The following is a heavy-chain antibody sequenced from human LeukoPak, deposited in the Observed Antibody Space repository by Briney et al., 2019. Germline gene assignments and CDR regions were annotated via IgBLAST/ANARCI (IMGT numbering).Heavy chain of an antibody. J-gene: IGHJ6*03. CDR1: GDSVSSNSAA. Sequence: SQTLSLTCAISGDSVSSNSAAWNWIRQSPSRGLEWLGRTYYRSKWYNDYAVSVKGRITINPDTSKNQFSLQLNSVTPEDTAVYYCARVIGSGSYSNYYYYMDVWGKGTTVTISS. D-gene: IGHD3-10*01. CDR2: TYYRSKWYN. CDR3: ARVIGSGSYSNYYYYMDV. V-gene: IGHV6-1*01.